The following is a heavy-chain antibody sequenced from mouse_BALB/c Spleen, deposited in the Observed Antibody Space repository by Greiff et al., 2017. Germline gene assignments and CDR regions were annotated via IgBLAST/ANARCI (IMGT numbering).Heavy chain of an antibody. D-gene: IGHD3-1*01. CDR3: ARSGYYYAMDY. CDR2: ISTYYGDA. J-gene: IGHJ4*01. CDR1: GYTFTDYA. V-gene: IGHV1S137*01. Sequence: QVHVKQSGAELVRPGVSVKISCKGSGYTFTDYAMHWVKQSHAKSLEWIGVISTYYGDASYNQKFKGKATMTVDKSSSTAYMELARLTSEDSAIYYCARSGYYYAMDYWGQGTSVTVSS.